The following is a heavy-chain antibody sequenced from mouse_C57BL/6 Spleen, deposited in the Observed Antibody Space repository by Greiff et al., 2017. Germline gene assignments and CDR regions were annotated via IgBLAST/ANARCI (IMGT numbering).Heavy chain of an antibody. J-gene: IGHJ1*03. D-gene: IGHD1-1*01. CDR2: IDPSDSYT. Sequence: QVQLKQPGAELVMPGASVKLSCKASGYTFTSYWMHWVKQRPGQGLEWIGEIDPSDSYTNYNQKFKGKSTLTVDKSSSTAYMQLSSLTSEDSAVYYCARRGDGSSYPPYWYFDVWGTGTTVTVSS. V-gene: IGHV1-69*01. CDR3: ARRGDGSSYPPYWYFDV. CDR1: GYTFTSYW.